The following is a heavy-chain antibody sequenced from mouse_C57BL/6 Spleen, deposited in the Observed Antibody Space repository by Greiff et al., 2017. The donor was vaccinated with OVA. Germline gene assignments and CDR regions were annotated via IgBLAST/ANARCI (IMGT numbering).Heavy chain of an antibody. CDR3: TTSNYYGSSYGGYAMDY. V-gene: IGHV14-4*01. CDR2: IDPENGDT. CDR1: GFNIKDDY. J-gene: IGHJ4*01. Sequence: EVKLVESGAELVRPGASVKLSCTASGFNIKDDYMHWVKQRPEQGLEWIGWIDPENGDTEYASKFQGMATITADTSSNTAYLQLSSLTSEDTAVYYCTTSNYYGSSYGGYAMDYWGQGTSVTVSS. D-gene: IGHD1-1*01.